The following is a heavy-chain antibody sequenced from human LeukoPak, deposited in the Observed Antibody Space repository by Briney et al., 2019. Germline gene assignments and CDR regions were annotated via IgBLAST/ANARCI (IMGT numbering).Heavy chain of an antibody. J-gene: IGHJ3*02. CDR2: IYTSGST. Sequence: PSETLSLTCSVSGGSISSYYWSWIRQPAGKGLEWIGRIYTSGSTNYNPSLKSRVTMSVDTSKNQFSLKLSSVTAADTAVYYCAREQYYYDSSGYYAPEAFDIWGQGTMVTVSS. D-gene: IGHD3-22*01. CDR1: GGSISSYY. CDR3: AREQYYYDSSGYYAPEAFDI. V-gene: IGHV4-4*07.